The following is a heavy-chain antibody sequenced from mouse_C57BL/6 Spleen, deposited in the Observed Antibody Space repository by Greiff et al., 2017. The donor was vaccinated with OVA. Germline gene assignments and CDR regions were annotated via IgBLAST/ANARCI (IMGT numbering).Heavy chain of an antibody. Sequence: QVHVKQSGAELVRPGASVTLSCKASGYTFTDYEMHWVKQTPVHGLERIGAIDPETGGTAYNQKFKGKAILTADKSSSTAYMELRSLTSEDSAVYYCTRGRYYSNYGYAMDYWGQGTSVTVSS. CDR3: TRGRYYSNYGYAMDY. CDR2: IDPETGGT. CDR1: GYTFTDYE. V-gene: IGHV1-15*01. D-gene: IGHD2-5*01. J-gene: IGHJ4*01.